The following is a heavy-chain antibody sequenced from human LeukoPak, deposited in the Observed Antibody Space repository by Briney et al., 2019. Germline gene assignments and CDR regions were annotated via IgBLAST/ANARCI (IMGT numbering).Heavy chain of an antibody. V-gene: IGHV1-2*04. Sequence: GASVKVSCKASGYTFTGYYMHWVRQAPGQGLEWMGWINPNSGGTNYAQKFQGWVTMTRDTSISTAYMELSRLRSDDTAVYYCARGSGYYYDSSGSQVGGYWGQGTLVTVSS. D-gene: IGHD3-22*01. CDR1: GYTFTGYY. CDR2: INPNSGGT. CDR3: ARGSGYYYDSSGSQVGGY. J-gene: IGHJ4*02.